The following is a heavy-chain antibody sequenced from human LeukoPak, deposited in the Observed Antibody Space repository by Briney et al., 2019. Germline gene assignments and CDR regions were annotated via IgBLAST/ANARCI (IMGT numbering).Heavy chain of an antibody. CDR2: SYSGGSS. V-gene: IGHV3-53*01. CDR1: GFTVSGNY. Sequence: GGSLRLSCAASGFTVSGNYMSWVRQAPGKGLEWVSVSYSGGSSYYADSVKGRFTISRDNSKNTLYLQMNTLRAEDTAVYFCAREEHYRRYFALWGRGTLVTVSS. CDR3: AREEHYRRYFAL. D-gene: IGHD3-16*02. J-gene: IGHJ2*01.